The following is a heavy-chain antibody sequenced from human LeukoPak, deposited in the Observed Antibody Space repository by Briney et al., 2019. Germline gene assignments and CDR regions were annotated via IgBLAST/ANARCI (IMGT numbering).Heavy chain of an antibody. D-gene: IGHD4-11*01. J-gene: IGHJ5*01. V-gene: IGHV4-59*01. CDR1: GGSISSFY. Sequence: SETLSLTCTVSGGSISSFYWSWVRQPPGKGLEWIGYIYYTGSTNYNSSLTSRVTISVDTSKNQFSLNLSSVTAADTAMYYCARAVLATTSELWFDSRGQGTLVTVSA. CDR2: IYYTGST. CDR3: ARAVLATTSELWFDS.